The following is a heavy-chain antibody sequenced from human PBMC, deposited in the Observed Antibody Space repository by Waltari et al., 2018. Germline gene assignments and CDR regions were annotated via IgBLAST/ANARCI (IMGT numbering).Heavy chain of an antibody. CDR1: GGSISSYN. CDR2: IFYSGST. V-gene: IGHV4-59*01. CDR3: ARVYCSSTSCYPGPFDY. Sequence: QVQLQESGPGLVKPSETLSLTCTVSGGSISSYNSSWIRHAPGKGLEWIGYIFYSGSTNYNPSPKSRVTISVDTSKNQFSLKLSSVTAADTAVYYCARVYCSSTSCYPGPFDYWGQGTLVTVSS. J-gene: IGHJ4*02. D-gene: IGHD2-2*01.